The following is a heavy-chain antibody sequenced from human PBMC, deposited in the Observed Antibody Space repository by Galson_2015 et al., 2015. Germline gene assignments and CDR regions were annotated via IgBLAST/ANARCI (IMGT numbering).Heavy chain of an antibody. CDR3: ARDIVVVVAENYYYYMDV. D-gene: IGHD2-15*01. CDR1: GFTFSSYG. CDR2: IWYDGSNK. J-gene: IGHJ6*03. Sequence: SLRLSCAASGFTFSSYGMHWVRQAPGKGLEWVAVIWYDGSNKYYADSVKGRFTISRDNSKNTLYLQMNSLRAEDTAVYYCARDIVVVVAENYYYYMDVWGKGTTVTVSS. V-gene: IGHV3-33*01.